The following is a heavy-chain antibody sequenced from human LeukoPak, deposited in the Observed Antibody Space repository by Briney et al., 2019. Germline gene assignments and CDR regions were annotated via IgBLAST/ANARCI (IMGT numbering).Heavy chain of an antibody. D-gene: IGHD5-18*01. CDR3: ARGYSYGYYHFDY. CDR2: IYYSGST. J-gene: IGHJ4*02. V-gene: IGHV4-59*01. CDR1: GGSISSYY. Sequence: SETLSLTCTVSGGSISSYYWSWILQPSGKGLEWIGYIYYSGSTNYNPSLKSRVTISVDTSKNQFSLKLSSVTAADTAVYYCARGYSYGYYHFDYWGQGTLVTFSS.